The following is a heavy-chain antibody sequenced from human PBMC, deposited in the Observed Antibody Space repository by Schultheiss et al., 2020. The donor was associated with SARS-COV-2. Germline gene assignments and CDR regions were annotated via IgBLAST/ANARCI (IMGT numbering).Heavy chain of an antibody. Sequence: GESLKISCAASGFTFSSYGMHWVRQAPGKGLEWVAVISYDGSNKYYADSVKGRFTISRDNSKNTLYLQMNSLRAEDTAVYYCARDGFLDYYYYYGMDVWGQGTTVTVSS. V-gene: IGHV3-30*03. D-gene: IGHD3-3*01. CDR1: GFTFSSYG. CDR3: ARDGFLDYYYYYGMDV. CDR2: ISYDGSNK. J-gene: IGHJ6*02.